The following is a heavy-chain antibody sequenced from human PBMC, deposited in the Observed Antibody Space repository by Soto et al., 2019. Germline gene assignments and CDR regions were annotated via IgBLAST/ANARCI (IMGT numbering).Heavy chain of an antibody. D-gene: IGHD3-3*01. V-gene: IGHV4-34*01. CDR2: INHSGST. Sequence: SETRCARCAVSGGTSRACCWSGIRQPPGKGLEWIGEINHSGSTTYNPSLKSRVTISVDTSKNQFSLKLSSVTAADTAVYYCARDQFLEWLLRAYSSHYALAARGQATMVT. J-gene: IGHJ6*02. CDR1: GGTSRACC. CDR3: ARDQFLEWLLRAYSSHYALAA.